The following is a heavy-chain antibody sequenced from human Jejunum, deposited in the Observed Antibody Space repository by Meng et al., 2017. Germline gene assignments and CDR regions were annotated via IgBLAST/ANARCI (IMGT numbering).Heavy chain of an antibody. V-gene: IGHV7-4-1*02. D-gene: IGHD6-19*01. CDR3: ARVGPDSSGWYFDY. CDR1: GYTFRSYA. Sequence: QVQLVQSGSELKTPGASVKVSCKASGYTFRSYAMNWVRQAPGQGLEWMGWINSNTGNPTYAQGFTGRFVFSLDTSVSTTYLQISSLKAEDSAVYYCARVGPDSSGWYFDYWGQGTLVTVSS. CDR2: INSNTGNP. J-gene: IGHJ4*02.